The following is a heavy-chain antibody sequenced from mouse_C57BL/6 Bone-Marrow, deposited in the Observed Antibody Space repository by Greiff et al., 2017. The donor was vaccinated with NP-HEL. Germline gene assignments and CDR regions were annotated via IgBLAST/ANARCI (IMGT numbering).Heavy chain of an antibody. V-gene: IGHV1-55*01. CDR3: AGSGHDYDVWFAY. D-gene: IGHD2-4*01. CDR1: GYTFTSYW. J-gene: IGHJ3*01. Sequence: VQPQQPGAELVKPGASVKMSCKASGYTFTSYWITWVKQRPGQGLEWIGDIYPGSGSTNYNEKFKSKATLTVDTSSSTAYMQLSSLTSEDSAVYYCAGSGHDYDVWFAYWGQGTLVTVSA. CDR2: IYPGSGST.